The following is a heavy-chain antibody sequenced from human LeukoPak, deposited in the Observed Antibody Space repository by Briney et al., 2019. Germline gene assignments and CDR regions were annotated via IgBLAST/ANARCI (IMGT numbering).Heavy chain of an antibody. CDR2: IYYTGVT. Sequence: PSETLSLTCAVSSGSMSSYYWSWIRQPPGWGLEWIGYIYYTGVTNYSPSLKRRLTISLDTAMKQFSLNLRSVTAADTAMYYCARGGSGYPLDYWGQGTLVTVSS. V-gene: IGHV4-59*01. D-gene: IGHD3-22*01. J-gene: IGHJ4*02. CDR3: ARGGSGYPLDY. CDR1: SGSMSSYY.